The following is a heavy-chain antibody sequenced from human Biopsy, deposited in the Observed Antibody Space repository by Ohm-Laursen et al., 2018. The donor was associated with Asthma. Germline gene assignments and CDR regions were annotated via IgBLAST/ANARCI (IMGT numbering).Heavy chain of an antibody. Sequence: TLSLTCTVSGGSINIGDYYWSWTRQHPVKGLEWIGHIYYSGSTYYNPSLKSRVSISLDTSKNQFSLSLTSVTAADTAVYYCARTTYGHDGFDPWGQGTLVTVSS. CDR1: GGSINIGDYY. CDR3: ARTTYGHDGFDP. CDR2: IYYSGST. D-gene: IGHD4-17*01. V-gene: IGHV4-31*03. J-gene: IGHJ5*02.